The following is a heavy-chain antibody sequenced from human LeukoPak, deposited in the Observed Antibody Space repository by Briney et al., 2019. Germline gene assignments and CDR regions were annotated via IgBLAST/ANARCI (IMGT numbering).Heavy chain of an antibody. V-gene: IGHV1-69*01. J-gene: IGHJ3*02. Sequence: SVKVSCKASGGTFSSYAISWVRQAPGQGLEWMGGIIPIFGTANYAQKFQGRVTITADESTSTAYMELSSLRSEDTAVYYCVGYCSSTSCYNWGAFDIWGQGTMVTVSS. CDR3: VGYCSSTSCYNWGAFDI. CDR2: IIPIFGTA. CDR1: GGTFSSYA. D-gene: IGHD2-2*02.